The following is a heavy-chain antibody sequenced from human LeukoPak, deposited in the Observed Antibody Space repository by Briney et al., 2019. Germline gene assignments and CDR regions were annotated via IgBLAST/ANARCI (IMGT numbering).Heavy chain of an antibody. CDR3: ARLDGSSEGAGY. J-gene: IGHJ4*02. Sequence: PSETLSLTCVVSGGSISSNNWWSWVRQSPGKGLEWIAEIYHTGSTNYNPSLKSRVTISADKSKNQFSLKLSSVTAADTAVYYCARLDGSSEGAGYWGQGTLVTVSS. D-gene: IGHD6-6*01. CDR2: IYHTGST. V-gene: IGHV4-4*02. CDR1: GGSISSNNW.